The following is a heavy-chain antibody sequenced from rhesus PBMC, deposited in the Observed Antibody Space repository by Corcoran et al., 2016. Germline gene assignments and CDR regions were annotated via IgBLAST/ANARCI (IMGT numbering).Heavy chain of an antibody. CDR1: GGSISSSY. Sequence: QLQLQESGPGLVKPSETLSVTCAVSGGSISSSYWSWIRQAPGKGLECIGYIYGSGSSTTYYPSLKSRVTLSVDTSKNQLSLKLSSVTTADTAVYYCARDLAAAGTFDFWGQGLRVTVSS. D-gene: IGHD6-25*01. CDR3: ARDLAAAGTFDF. CDR2: IYGSGSST. V-gene: IGHV4-169*02. J-gene: IGHJ3*01.